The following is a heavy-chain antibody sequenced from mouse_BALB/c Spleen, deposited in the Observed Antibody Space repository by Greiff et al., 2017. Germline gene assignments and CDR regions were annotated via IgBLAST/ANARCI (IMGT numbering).Heavy chain of an antibody. Sequence: QVQLQQSGPGLVAPSQSLSITCTVSGFSLTSYGVHWVRQPPGKGLEWLGVIWAGGSTNYNSALMSRLSISKDNSKSQVFLKMNSLQTDDTAMYYCARGSYYDYDGDAMDYWGQGTSVTVSS. CDR1: GFSLTSYG. D-gene: IGHD2-4*01. J-gene: IGHJ4*01. V-gene: IGHV2-9*02. CDR3: ARGSYYDYDGDAMDY. CDR2: IWAGGST.